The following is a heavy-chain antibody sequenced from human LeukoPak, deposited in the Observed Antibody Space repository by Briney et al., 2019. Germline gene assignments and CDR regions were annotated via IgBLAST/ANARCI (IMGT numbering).Heavy chain of an antibody. CDR3: ARVLQYCSGGFCYFDY. CDR1: XXTXXTXA. D-gene: IGHD2-15*01. J-gene: IGHJ4*02. Sequence: SVXXSXXASXXTXXTXAXHXXRXAPGQRLXWXGXINAGNGNTKYSQKFQGRVTITRDTSASTAYMELSSLRSEDTALYYCARVLQYCSGGFCYFDYWGQGTLVTVSS. V-gene: IGHV1-3*01. CDR2: INAGNGNT.